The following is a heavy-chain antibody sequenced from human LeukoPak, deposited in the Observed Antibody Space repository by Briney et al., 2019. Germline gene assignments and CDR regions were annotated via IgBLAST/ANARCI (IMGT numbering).Heavy chain of an antibody. V-gene: IGHV5-51*01. CDR3: ARLMPGGDYVSYGAYFDY. Sequence: GESLKISCKGSGYSFTSYWIGWVRQMPGKGLEWMGIIYPGDSDTRYSPSFQGQVTISADKSISTAYLQWSSLKASDTAMYYCARLMPGGDYVSYGAYFDYWGQGTLVTVSS. CDR1: GYSFTSYW. D-gene: IGHD4-17*01. J-gene: IGHJ4*02. CDR2: IYPGDSDT.